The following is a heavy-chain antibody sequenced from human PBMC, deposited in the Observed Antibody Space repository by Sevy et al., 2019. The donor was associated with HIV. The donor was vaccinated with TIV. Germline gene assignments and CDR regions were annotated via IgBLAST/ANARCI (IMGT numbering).Heavy chain of an antibody. CDR3: AREGCSKPHDY. Sequence: GGSLRLSCAASGFTFNIYSMSWVRQTPGKGLEWIATLSFGCGKINHADSVKGRFTMSRDDSKNAVYLQMNNLRVEDTAIYYCAREGCSKPHDYWGQGTLVTVSS. D-gene: IGHD2-8*01. V-gene: IGHV3-23*01. CDR2: LSFGCGKI. J-gene: IGHJ4*02. CDR1: GFTFNIYS.